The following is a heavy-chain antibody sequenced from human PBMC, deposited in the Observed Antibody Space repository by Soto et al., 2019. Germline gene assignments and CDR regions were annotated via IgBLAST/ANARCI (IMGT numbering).Heavy chain of an antibody. CDR2: IYYSGST. CDR1: GGSISSYY. J-gene: IGHJ5*02. Sequence: SETLSLTCTVSGGSISSYYWSWIRQPPGKGLEWIGYIYYSGSTNYNPSLKSRVTISVDTSKNQFSLKLSSVTAADPAVYYCARTYPTGWFDPWGQGTLVTVSS. V-gene: IGHV4-59*01. D-gene: IGHD4-17*01. CDR3: ARTYPTGWFDP.